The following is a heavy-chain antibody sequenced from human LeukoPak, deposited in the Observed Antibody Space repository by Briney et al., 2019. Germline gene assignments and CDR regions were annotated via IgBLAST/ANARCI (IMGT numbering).Heavy chain of an antibody. CDR2: IIPIFGTA. J-gene: IGHJ4*02. CDR1: GGTFSIYA. D-gene: IGHD6-25*01. CDR3: ARGFFGGYYFDY. V-gene: IGHV1-69*13. Sequence: GASVNVSCTASGGTFSIYAISWVRQAPGQGLEWMGGIIPIFGTANYAQKFQGRVTITADESTSTAYMELSSLRSEDTAVYYCARGFFGGYYFDYWGQGTLVTVSS.